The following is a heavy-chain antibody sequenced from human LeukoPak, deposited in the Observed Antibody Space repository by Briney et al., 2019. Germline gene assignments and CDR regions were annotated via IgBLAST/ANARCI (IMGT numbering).Heavy chain of an antibody. CDR2: ISGSGTGA. Sequence: GGSLRLSCAASGFTFSSYAMSWVRQAPGKGLEWVSAISGSGTGANYADSVKGRFTISRDNFKNTLYLQMNRLRAEDTAVYYCAKGLYHYYGSGSYTLDFWGQGSLVTVSS. CDR3: AKGLYHYYGSGSYTLDF. J-gene: IGHJ4*02. D-gene: IGHD3-10*01. CDR1: GFTFSSYA. V-gene: IGHV3-23*01.